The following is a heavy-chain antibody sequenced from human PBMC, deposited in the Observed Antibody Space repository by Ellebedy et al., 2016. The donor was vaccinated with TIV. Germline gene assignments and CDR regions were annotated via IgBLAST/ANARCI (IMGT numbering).Heavy chain of an antibody. Sequence: SETLSLXCNVSGGTISSTNYYWGWIRQSPEKGLEWIGSIYHSGSTYYNPSLKSRLTISLDTTKNQFSLRLDSVTAAHTAVYYCASSPSGYEIPYWGQGTLVTVSS. D-gene: IGHD5-12*01. CDR1: GGTISSTNYY. CDR2: IYHSGST. J-gene: IGHJ4*02. CDR3: ASSPSGYEIPY. V-gene: IGHV4-39*07.